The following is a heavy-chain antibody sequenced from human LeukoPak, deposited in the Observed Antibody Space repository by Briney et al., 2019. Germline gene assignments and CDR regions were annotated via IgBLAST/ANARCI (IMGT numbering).Heavy chain of an antibody. CDR2: IYSSGTT. D-gene: IGHD6-19*01. V-gene: IGHV4-59*08. CDR3: ARLVAVTGTADWFDP. Sequence: PSETLSFTCTVSGGSLSNYFWSWIRQPPGKGLEWIGYIYSSGTTNYNPSLMSRVTISVDTSRNQFSLKLTSVTAADTAVYFCARLVAVTGTADWFDPWGQGALVTVSS. CDR1: GGSLSNYF. J-gene: IGHJ5*02.